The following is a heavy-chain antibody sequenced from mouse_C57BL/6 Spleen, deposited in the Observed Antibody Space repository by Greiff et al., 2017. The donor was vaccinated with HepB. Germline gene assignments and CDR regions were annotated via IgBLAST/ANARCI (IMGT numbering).Heavy chain of an antibody. Sequence: QVQLQQSGPELVKPGASVKISCKASGYTFTDYYINWVKQRPGQGLEWIGWIFPGSGSTYYNEKFKGKATLTVDKSSSTAYMLLSSLTSEDSAVYFCARRTTVVAHWYFDVWGTGTTVTVSS. CDR3: ARRTTVVAHWYFDV. D-gene: IGHD1-1*01. V-gene: IGHV1-75*01. CDR2: IFPGSGST. CDR1: GYTFTDYY. J-gene: IGHJ1*03.